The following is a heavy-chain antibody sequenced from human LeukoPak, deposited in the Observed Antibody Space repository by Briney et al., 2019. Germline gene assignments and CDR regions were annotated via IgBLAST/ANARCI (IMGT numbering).Heavy chain of an antibody. D-gene: IGHD5-12*01. CDR1: GFTFSSYG. CDR2: IWYDGSNK. J-gene: IGHJ4*02. V-gene: IGHV3-33*01. Sequence: PGRSLRLSCAASGFTFSSYGMHWVRQAPGKGLEWVVVIWYDGSNKYYADSVKGRFTISRDNSKNTLYLQMNSLRAEDTAVYYCAREVRGYSGYDTDFDYWGQGTLVTVSS. CDR3: AREVRGYSGYDTDFDY.